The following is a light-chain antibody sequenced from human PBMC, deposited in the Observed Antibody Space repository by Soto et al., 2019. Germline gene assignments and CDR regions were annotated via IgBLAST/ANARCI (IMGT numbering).Light chain of an antibody. CDR3: QQRSTWRGFT. Sequence: EILLTQSPATLSLSPGERATLSCRASQSVDTFLAWYQQKPGQAPRLLIYDASSRATGIPARCSGSGSGTDFTLTISSLQPEDVAVYYCQQRSTWRGFTFGQGTKLEIK. J-gene: IGKJ2*01. CDR1: QSVDTF. CDR2: DAS. V-gene: IGKV3-11*01.